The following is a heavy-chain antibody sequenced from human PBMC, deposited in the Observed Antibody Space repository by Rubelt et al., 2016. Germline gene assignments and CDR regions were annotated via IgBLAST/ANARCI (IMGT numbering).Heavy chain of an antibody. CDR2: LNPYDGNT. D-gene: IGHD3-10*01. J-gene: IGHJ5*02. CDR1: GYTFTTYG. CDR3: ARAWYYGSGTYYDNWFDP. Sequence: GAAVKVSCKASGYTFTTYGFSWVRQAPGQGLEWMGWLNPYDGNTEYAQKLQGRVTMTTDTSTSTAYMELRSLRSDDTAVYYWARAWYYGSGTYYDNWFDPWGQGTLVTVAS. V-gene: IGHV1-18*01.